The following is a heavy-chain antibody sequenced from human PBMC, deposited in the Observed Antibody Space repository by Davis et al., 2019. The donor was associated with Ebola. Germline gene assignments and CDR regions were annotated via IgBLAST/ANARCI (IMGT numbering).Heavy chain of an antibody. CDR3: AREFSHPDLGYYYGMDV. CDR1: GFTFSSYS. V-gene: IGHV3-48*01. Sequence: GESLKIPCAASGFTFSSYSMNWVRQAPGKGLEWVSYISSSSSTIYYADSVKGRFTISRDNAKNSLYLQMNSLRAEDTAVYYCAREFSHPDLGYYYGMDVWGQGTTVTVSS. CDR2: ISSSSSTI. J-gene: IGHJ6*02.